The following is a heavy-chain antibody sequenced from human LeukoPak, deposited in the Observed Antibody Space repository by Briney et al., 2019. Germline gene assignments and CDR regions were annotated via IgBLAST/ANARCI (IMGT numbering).Heavy chain of an antibody. CDR1: GFTFSSYW. D-gene: IGHD3-10*01. CDR3: GRVGAYYGSGSYSDY. Sequence: GSLRLSCVASGFTFSSYWMSWVRQAPGKGLEWVANINQDGSQKYHVDSVKGRFTISRDNAKKSLYLQMNSLRAEDTAVYYCGRVGAYYGSGSYSDYWGQGTLVTVSS. CDR2: INQDGSQK. J-gene: IGHJ4*02. V-gene: IGHV3-7*01.